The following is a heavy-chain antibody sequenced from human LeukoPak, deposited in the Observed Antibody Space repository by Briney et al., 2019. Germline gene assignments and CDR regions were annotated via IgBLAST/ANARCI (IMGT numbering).Heavy chain of an antibody. Sequence: ASVKVSCKASGYTFTACYVHWVRQAPGQGLEWMGWITPNSGGTKYAQKFQGRVTMTRDTSISTAYMELSCLRSDDTAVYYCARGFRLSAIEDWFDPWGQGTLVTVSS. CDR2: ITPNSGGT. D-gene: IGHD2-2*02. J-gene: IGHJ5*02. CDR1: GYTFTACY. CDR3: ARGFRLSAIEDWFDP. V-gene: IGHV1-2*02.